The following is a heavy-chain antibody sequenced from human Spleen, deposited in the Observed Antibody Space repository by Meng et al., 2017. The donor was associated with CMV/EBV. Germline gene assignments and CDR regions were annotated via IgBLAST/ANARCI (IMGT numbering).Heavy chain of an antibody. Sequence: SVKVSCKASGYTLNTYDINWVRQAPGQGLEWMGTIIPMGETAIYTQKFRGRVTITADESTTTAHMEISGLTSEDTAVYYCATDGPGGGSYCLYWGQGTLVTVSS. CDR3: ATDGPGGGSYCLY. V-gene: IGHV1-69*11. D-gene: IGHD3-10*01. CDR1: GYTLNTYD. CDR2: IIPMGETA. J-gene: IGHJ4*02.